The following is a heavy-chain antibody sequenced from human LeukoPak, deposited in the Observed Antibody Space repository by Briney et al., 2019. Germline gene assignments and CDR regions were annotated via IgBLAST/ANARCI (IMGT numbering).Heavy chain of an antibody. CDR2: IKQDGSEK. V-gene: IGHV3-7*01. CDR1: GFTFSSYW. J-gene: IGHJ4*02. Sequence: QPGGSLRLSCAASGFTFSSYWMSWVRQAPGKGLECVANIKQDGSEKYYVDSVKGRFTISRDNAKNSLYLQMNSLRAEDTAVYYCARELRPDPYSASWYNYWGQGILVTVSS. CDR3: ARELRPDPYSASWYNY. D-gene: IGHD6-13*01.